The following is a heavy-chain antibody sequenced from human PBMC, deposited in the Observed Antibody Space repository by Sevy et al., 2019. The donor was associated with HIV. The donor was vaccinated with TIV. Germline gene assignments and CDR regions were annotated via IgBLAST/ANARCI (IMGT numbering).Heavy chain of an antibody. CDR3: TRVDPYYEFGDV. CDR1: GYTLNNYG. V-gene: IGHV1-18*01. Sequence: ASVKVSCKASGYTLNNYGISWVRQAPGQGLEWIGWITAYKDNTNYSQNFQGRVTMTTDTSTSTAYMELRSLRSDDTAVSYCTRVDPYYEFGDVWGQGTTVTVSS. CDR2: ITAYKDNT. J-gene: IGHJ6*02. D-gene: IGHD3-3*01.